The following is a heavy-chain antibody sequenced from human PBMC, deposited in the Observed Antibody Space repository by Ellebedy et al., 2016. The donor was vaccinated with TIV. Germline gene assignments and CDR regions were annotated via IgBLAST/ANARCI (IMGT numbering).Heavy chain of an antibody. D-gene: IGHD4-17*01. CDR3: ARFKTTELSTSFYFDY. Sequence: GESLKISCAASGLTFSTSGIQWVRQTPGKGMEWVAVITSDGRRTYYADSVKGRFSVSRDNSNNTLYLQMNSLRAEDTAMYYCARFKTTELSTSFYFDYWGQGTLVTVSS. J-gene: IGHJ4*02. CDR2: ITSDGRRT. V-gene: IGHV3-30*03. CDR1: GLTFSTSG.